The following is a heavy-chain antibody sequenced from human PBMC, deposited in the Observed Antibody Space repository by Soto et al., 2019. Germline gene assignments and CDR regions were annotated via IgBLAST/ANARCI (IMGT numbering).Heavy chain of an antibody. V-gene: IGHV1-18*01. CDR2: ISGYNDNT. CDR3: VRDSSSWFYYYYGMDV. CDR1: GYIFTNFG. D-gene: IGHD6-13*01. J-gene: IGHJ6*02. Sequence: QVQLKQSGPEVRKPGASVRVSCKASGYIFTNFGISWVRQAPGQGLEWMGWISGYNDNTHYAQKLQGRVSMTTDTSTGTAYMDRRSLRSDDTAIYYCVRDSSSWFYYYYGMDVWGQGTTVTVSS.